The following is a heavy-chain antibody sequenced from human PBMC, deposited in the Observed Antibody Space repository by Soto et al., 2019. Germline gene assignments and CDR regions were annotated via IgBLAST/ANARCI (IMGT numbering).Heavy chain of an antibody. D-gene: IGHD6-6*01. V-gene: IGHV3-23*01. CDR2: ISGSGGST. CDR3: AKLLAARWDGYYFDY. Sequence: EVQLLESGGGLVQPGGSLRLSCAASGFTFSSYAMSWVRQAPGKGLEWVSAISGSGGSTYYADSVKGRFTISRDNSKNTLYLQIHSLRAEDTAVYYCAKLLAARWDGYYFDYWGQGTLVTVSS. CDR1: GFTFSSYA. J-gene: IGHJ4*02.